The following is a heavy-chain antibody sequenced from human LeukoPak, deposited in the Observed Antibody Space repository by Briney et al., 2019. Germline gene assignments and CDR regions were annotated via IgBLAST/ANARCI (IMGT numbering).Heavy chain of an antibody. CDR1: GYTFTSYD. CDR2: MNPNSGNT. Sequence: ASVKVSCKASGYTFTSYDINWVRQATGQGLEWMGWMNPNSGNTGYAQKFQGRVTITRNTSISTAYMELSSLRSEDTAVYYCAKRSNGRWLVPGYFDYWGQGTLVTVSS. CDR3: AKRSNGRWLVPGYFDY. V-gene: IGHV1-8*03. J-gene: IGHJ4*02. D-gene: IGHD6-19*01.